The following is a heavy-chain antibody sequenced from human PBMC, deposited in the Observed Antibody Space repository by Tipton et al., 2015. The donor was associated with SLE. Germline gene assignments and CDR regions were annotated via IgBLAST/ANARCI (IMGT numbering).Heavy chain of an antibody. Sequence: TLSLTCAVYGGSFSGYYWSWIRQPPGKGLEWIGEINHSGSTNYNPSLKSRVTISVDTSKNQFSLKLSSVTAADTAVYYCARASRITMVRGCMDVWGQGTTVTVSS. CDR1: GGSFSGYY. V-gene: IGHV4-34*01. CDR2: INHSGST. D-gene: IGHD3-10*01. CDR3: ARASRITMVRGCMDV. J-gene: IGHJ6*02.